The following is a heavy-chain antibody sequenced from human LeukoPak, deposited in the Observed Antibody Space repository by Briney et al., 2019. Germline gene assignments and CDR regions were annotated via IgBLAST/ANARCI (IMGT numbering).Heavy chain of an antibody. D-gene: IGHD2-2*01. CDR3: ARGHVVVVPAWNYYYYMDV. CDR1: GGSFSGYY. J-gene: IGHJ6*03. CDR2: INHSGST. Sequence: SETLSLTCAVYGGSFSGYYWSWIRQPPGKGLEWIGEINHSGSTNYNPSLKSRVTISADTSKNQFSLKLSSVTAADTAVYYCARGHVVVVPAWNYYYYMDVWGKGTTVTVSS. V-gene: IGHV4-34*01.